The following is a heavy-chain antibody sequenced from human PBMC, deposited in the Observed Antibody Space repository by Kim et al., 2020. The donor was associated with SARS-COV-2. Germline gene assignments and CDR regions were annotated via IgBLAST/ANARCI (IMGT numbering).Heavy chain of an antibody. V-gene: IGHV4-38-2*02. D-gene: IGHD1-26*01. Sequence: SETLSLTCTVSGYSISSGYYWGWIRQPPGKGLEWIGSIYHSGSTYYNPSLKSRVTISVDTSKNQFSLKLSSVTAADTAVYYCARDMRRDSEQDYWGQGTLVTVSS. J-gene: IGHJ4*02. CDR2: IYHSGST. CDR3: ARDMRRDSEQDY. CDR1: GYSISSGYY.